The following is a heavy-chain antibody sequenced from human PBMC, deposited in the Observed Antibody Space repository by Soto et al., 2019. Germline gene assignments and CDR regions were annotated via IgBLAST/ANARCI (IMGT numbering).Heavy chain of an antibody. Sequence: VPLVESGGGVVQAGRSLRLSCVASGFLFDTDGMHWVRQAPGKGLEWVAIISYDGSHKEYADSVKGRFAISRDNSENTLYLQMNNLGVEDTALYYCATSASSDHWGQGTQVTVSS. CDR2: ISYDGSHK. D-gene: IGHD1-26*01. J-gene: IGHJ4*02. V-gene: IGHV3-30*03. CDR3: ATSASSDH. CDR1: GFLFDTDG.